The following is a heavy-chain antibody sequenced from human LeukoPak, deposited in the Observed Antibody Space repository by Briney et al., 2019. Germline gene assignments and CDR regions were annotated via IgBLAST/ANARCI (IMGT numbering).Heavy chain of an antibody. J-gene: IGHJ6*04. CDR3: AELGITMIGGV. V-gene: IGHV3-48*03. D-gene: IGHD3-10*02. CDR2: LSSSGSAF. CDR1: GFTFRSYE. Sequence: PGGSLRLSCAASGFTFRSYEMNWVRQAPGKGLEWIAYLSSSGSAFSYADSVKGRFTISRDNAKNSLYLQMNSLRAEDTAVYYCAELGITMIGGVWGKGTTVTISS.